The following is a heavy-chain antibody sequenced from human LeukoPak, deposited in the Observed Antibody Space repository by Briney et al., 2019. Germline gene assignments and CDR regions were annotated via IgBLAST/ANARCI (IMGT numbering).Heavy chain of an antibody. D-gene: IGHD2-15*01. CDR1: GGTFSNYA. Sequence: SVKVSCKASGGTFSNYAISWVRQAPGQGLEWMGRIIPIFGTANYAQKFQGRVTITTDESTSTAYMGLSSLKSEDTAVYYCAREGILHCTGYSCLYYFDYWGQGTLVTVSS. J-gene: IGHJ4*02. CDR2: IIPIFGTA. CDR3: AREGILHCTGYSCLYYFDY. V-gene: IGHV1-69*05.